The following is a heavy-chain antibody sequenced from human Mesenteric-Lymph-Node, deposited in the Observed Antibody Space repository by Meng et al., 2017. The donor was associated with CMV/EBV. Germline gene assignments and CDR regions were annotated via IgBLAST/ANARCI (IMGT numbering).Heavy chain of an antibody. V-gene: IGHV4-39*01. CDR3: ARPYCTGGSCNWFDP. CDR2: VLWNGKP. J-gene: IGHJ5*02. CDR1: GGSVSSGRYY. D-gene: IGHD2-15*01. Sequence: SGGSVSSGRYYWGWIRQPPGRGLEWVGTVLWNGKPYYNPSLSGRVTVSVDTSKNQFSLRTSSVTAADTAVYYCARPYCTGGSCNWFDPWGQGTLVTVSS.